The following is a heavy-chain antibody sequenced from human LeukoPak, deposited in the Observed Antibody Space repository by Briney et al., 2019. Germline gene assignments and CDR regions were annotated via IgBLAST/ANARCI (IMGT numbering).Heavy chain of an antibody. D-gene: IGHD3-10*01. J-gene: IGHJ4*02. Sequence: SETLSLTCTVSGYSISSGYYWGWIRQAPGKGLEWIAHIFNSGTTQYNPYLKSRLTISVDTSKNQFSLRLSSVTAADTAVYYCAREGSYYFGSGAPLWGQGTLVTVSS. V-gene: IGHV4-38-2*02. CDR1: GYSISSGYY. CDR2: IFNSGTT. CDR3: AREGSYYFGSGAPL.